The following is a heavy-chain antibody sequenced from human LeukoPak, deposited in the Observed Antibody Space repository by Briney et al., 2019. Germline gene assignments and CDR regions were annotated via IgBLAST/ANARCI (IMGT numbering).Heavy chain of an antibody. CDR1: GGSISSRSYY. J-gene: IGHJ4*02. Sequence: SETLSLTCTVSGGSISSRSYYWGWIRQPPGKGLEWIGSIYYSGSTYYNPSLKSRITISVDTSKNQFSLKLSSVTAADTAVYYCARHPRRGYSYGYIDYWGQGTLVTVSS. V-gene: IGHV4-39*01. D-gene: IGHD5-18*01. CDR3: ARHPRRGYSYGYIDY. CDR2: IYYSGST.